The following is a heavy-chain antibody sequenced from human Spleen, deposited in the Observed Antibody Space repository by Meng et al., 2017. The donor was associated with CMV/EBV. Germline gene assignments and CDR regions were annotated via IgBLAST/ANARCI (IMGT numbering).Heavy chain of an antibody. CDR1: GLTFSSYY. J-gene: IGHJ5*02. D-gene: IGHD6-13*01. CDR3: GEDPNGSWYSEGFDP. CDR2: GSGSGGSI. Sequence: SGLTFSSYYMTWSRQAAGEELDEGSYGSGSGGSIDYAEYVKERLAIFRDDAENTLYQQKNSLRAEDDTVFYCGEDPNGSWYSEGFDPWGQGTLVTVSS. V-gene: IGHV3-11*04.